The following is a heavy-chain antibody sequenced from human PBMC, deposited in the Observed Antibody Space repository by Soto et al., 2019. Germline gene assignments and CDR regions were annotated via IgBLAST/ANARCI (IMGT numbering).Heavy chain of an antibody. V-gene: IGHV3-21*01. CDR3: ARDQVPGLDAFDI. Sequence: GGSLRLSCAASGFTFSSYSMNWVRQAPGKGLEWVSSISRSAGNTYYADSVKGRFTISRNNAKNSMYLQMNSLRAEDTAVYYCARDQVPGLDAFDIWGQGTMVTVSS. CDR1: GFTFSSYS. J-gene: IGHJ3*02. CDR2: ISRSAGNT.